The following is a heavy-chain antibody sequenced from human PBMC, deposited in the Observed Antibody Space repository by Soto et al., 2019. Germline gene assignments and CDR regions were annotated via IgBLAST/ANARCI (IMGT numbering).Heavy chain of an antibody. CDR2: ISAYNGNT. Sequence: ASLKVSCKASGYTFTSYGISWVRQAPGQGLEWMGWISAYNGNTNYAQMLQGRVTMTTDTSTSAAYMELRSLRSDDTAVYYCARAVWSGYFDYWGQGTLVTVSS. D-gene: IGHD3-3*01. J-gene: IGHJ4*02. CDR3: ARAVWSGYFDY. CDR1: GYTFTSYG. V-gene: IGHV1-18*01.